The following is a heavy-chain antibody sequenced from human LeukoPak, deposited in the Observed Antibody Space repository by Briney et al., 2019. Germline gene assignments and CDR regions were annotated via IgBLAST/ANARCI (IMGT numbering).Heavy chain of an antibody. J-gene: IGHJ4*02. D-gene: IGHD1-26*01. V-gene: IGHV3-74*01. Sequence: GGSLRLSCAASWFTFSSNWMYWVRQAPGKGRVWVSYISSDGSRTNYADSVKGRFPISRDNAKNTLYVQMNSLRADDTAVYYCARGRPGNYFDYWGQGTLVTVSS. CDR2: ISSDGSRT. CDR1: WFTFSSNW. CDR3: ARGRPGNYFDY.